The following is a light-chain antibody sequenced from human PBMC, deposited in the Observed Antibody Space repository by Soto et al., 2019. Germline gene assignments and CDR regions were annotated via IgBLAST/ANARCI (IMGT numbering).Light chain of an antibody. J-gene: IGLJ1*01. CDR2: EVT. V-gene: IGLV2-14*03. CDR1: SSDVGGYNF. CDR3: FSHRGGDSHV. Sequence: QSVLTQPASVSGSPGQSITISCTGTSSDVGGYNFVSWYQQHPGKAPKVIIYEVTNRPSGVSYRFSGSKSGNTASLTISGLQAEDEADYYCFSHRGGDSHVFGTGTKVTVL.